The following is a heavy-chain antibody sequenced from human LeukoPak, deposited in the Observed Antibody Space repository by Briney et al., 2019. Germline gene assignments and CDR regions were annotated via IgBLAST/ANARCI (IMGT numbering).Heavy chain of an antibody. V-gene: IGHV1-18*01. J-gene: IGHJ4*02. CDR3: TSTGYSGHDPLHY. Sequence: ASVKVSCKASGYTFTSYGISWVRQAPGQGLGWMGWISAYNGNTKYAQTLQGRVTMTTDTSTSTAYMELRSLRSDDTAVYYCTSTGYSGHDPLHYWGRGTLVTVSS. CDR2: ISAYNGNT. CDR1: GYTFTSYG. D-gene: IGHD5-12*01.